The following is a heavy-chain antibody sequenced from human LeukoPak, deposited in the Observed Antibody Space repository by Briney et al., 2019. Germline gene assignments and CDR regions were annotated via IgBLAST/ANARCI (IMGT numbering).Heavy chain of an antibody. D-gene: IGHD4-17*01. V-gene: IGHV3-23*01. CDR2: ISGSGGST. CDR3: AKEAYPTMTAVYCCGMGF. J-gene: IGHJ6*02. Sequence: PGGSLRLSCAASGFTFSSYEMNWGREAPGQGLEWFSAISGSGGSTYYAYTVKSDFTISRDNSKNTMYLQMSSLRVEDTALYYCAKEAYPTMTAVYCCGMGFWGLGTMVTVSS. CDR1: GFTFSSYE.